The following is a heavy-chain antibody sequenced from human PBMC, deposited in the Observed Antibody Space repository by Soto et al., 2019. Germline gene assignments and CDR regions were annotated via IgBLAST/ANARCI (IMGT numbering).Heavy chain of an antibody. CDR2: IYYSGST. J-gene: IGHJ5*02. CDR3: ARAGTTMVRGVISGWFDP. Sequence: PSETLSLTYTVSGGSISSYYWSWIRQPPGKGLEWIGYIYYSGSTNYNPSLKSRVTISVDTSKNQFSLKLSSVTAADTAVYYCARAGTTMVRGVISGWFDPWGQGTLVTVS. CDR1: GGSISSYY. V-gene: IGHV4-59*01. D-gene: IGHD3-10*01.